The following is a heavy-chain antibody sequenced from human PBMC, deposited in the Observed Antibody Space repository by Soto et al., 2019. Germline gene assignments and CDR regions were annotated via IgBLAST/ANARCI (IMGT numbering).Heavy chain of an antibody. J-gene: IGHJ5*02. V-gene: IGHV3-74*01. D-gene: IGHD1-26*01. CDR2: VNPDGSTT. CDR1: KFSFSGYW. Sequence: EVQLVESGGGLVQPGGSLRLSCAASKFSFSGYWMHWVRQAPGKGLMWVSRVNPDGSTTTYADSVKGRFTISRDNAKNTVFLQMNRLRADDTAVYYCAKVASGGYDWFDPRGQGTLVTVSS. CDR3: AKVASGGYDWFDP.